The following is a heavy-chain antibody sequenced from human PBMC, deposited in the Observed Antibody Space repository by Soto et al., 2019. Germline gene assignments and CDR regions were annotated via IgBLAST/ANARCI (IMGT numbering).Heavy chain of an antibody. CDR3: AKGGIFLEWENWFDP. Sequence: EVQLLESGGGLVQPGGSLRLSCAAPGFTFSSYAMSWVRQAPGKGLEWVSAISGSGGSTYYADSVKGRFTISRDNSKNTLYLQMNSLRAEDTAVYYCAKGGIFLEWENWFDPWGQGTLVTVSS. V-gene: IGHV3-23*01. D-gene: IGHD3-3*01. J-gene: IGHJ5*02. CDR1: GFTFSSYA. CDR2: ISGSGGST.